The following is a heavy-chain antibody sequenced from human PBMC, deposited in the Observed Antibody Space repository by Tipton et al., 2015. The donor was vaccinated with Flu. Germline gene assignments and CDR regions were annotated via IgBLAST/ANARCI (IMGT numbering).Heavy chain of an antibody. J-gene: IGHJ3*02. CDR1: GFTFDDYA. D-gene: IGHD6-19*01. CDR2: IGSSGSTI. CDR3: ARSYSSGWYDDAFDI. V-gene: IGHV3-11*01. Sequence: SLRLSCAASGFTFDDYAMHWVRQAPGKGLEWVSYIGSSGSTIYYADSVKGRFTISRDNAKNSLYLQMNSLRAEDTAVYYCARSYSSGWYDDAFDIWGQGTMVTVSS.